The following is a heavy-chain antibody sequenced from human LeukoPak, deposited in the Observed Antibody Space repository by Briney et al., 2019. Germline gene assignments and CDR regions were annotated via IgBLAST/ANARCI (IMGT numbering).Heavy chain of an antibody. V-gene: IGHV1-18*04. CDR3: ARDKYDSVWGSYRPYFDY. D-gene: IGHD3-16*02. J-gene: IGHJ4*02. CDR2: ISPYNGNT. Sequence: ASVKVSCKASGYTFTSYGISWVRQAPGQGLEWMGSISPYNGNTKYAENLQGRVIMTTDTSTRTAYMELRSLRSDDTAVFYCARDKYDSVWGSYRPYFDYWGQGTLVTVSS. CDR1: GYTFTSYG.